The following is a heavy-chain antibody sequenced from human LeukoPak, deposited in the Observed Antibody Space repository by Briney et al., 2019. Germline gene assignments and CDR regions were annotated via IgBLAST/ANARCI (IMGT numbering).Heavy chain of an antibody. J-gene: IGHJ6*03. D-gene: IGHD3-9*01. CDR1: GFTFSSYG. CDR3: AKDGGEYYDILTGYYPRLYYMDV. CDR2: IRYDGSNK. V-gene: IGHV3-30*02. Sequence: PGGSLRLSCAASGFTFSSYGMHWVRQASGKGLEWVAFIRYDGSNKYYADSVKGRFTISRDNSKNTLYLQMNSLRAEDTAVYYCAKDGGEYYDILTGYYPRLYYMDVWGKGTTVTVSS.